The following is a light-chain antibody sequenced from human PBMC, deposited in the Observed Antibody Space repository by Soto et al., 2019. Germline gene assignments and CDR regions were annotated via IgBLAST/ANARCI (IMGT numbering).Light chain of an antibody. V-gene: IGKV1-5*03. Sequence: DIRMTQSASTLSACVGDRVNMXCRASQTVGRRLAWFQQKPGKAPKRLICEASNLERGGPSRFSGSGSATEFTRTISSLQPEDFATYYGQQYNSYLWTFGQGTKVDIK. CDR2: EAS. CDR3: QQYNSYLWT. CDR1: QTVGRR. J-gene: IGKJ1*01.